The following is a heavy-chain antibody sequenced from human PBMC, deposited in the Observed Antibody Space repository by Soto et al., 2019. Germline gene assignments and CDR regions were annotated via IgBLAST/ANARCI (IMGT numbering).Heavy chain of an antibody. Sequence: SETLSLTLTVSGGAINSYYWTWIRQPAGKGLEWIGRIYSSGSNKYNPSVQSRVTMSLDTSKNQFSLRLTSVNAADTAVYYCARGQRVSDWFDPWGQGTLVTVSS. D-gene: IGHD2-2*01. J-gene: IGHJ5*02. CDR3: ARGQRVSDWFDP. V-gene: IGHV4-4*07. CDR1: GGAINSYY. CDR2: IYSSGSN.